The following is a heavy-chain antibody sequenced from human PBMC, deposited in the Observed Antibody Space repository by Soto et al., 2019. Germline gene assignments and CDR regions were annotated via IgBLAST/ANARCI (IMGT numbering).Heavy chain of an antibody. D-gene: IGHD3-9*01. CDR3: ASSILTGYSPYYYYYGMDV. CDR2: IYYSGST. CDR1: GGSISSGGYY. Sequence: QVQLQESGPGLVKPSQTLSLTCTVSGGSISSGGYYWSWIRQHPGKGLEWIGYIYYSGSTYYNPSLKSRVTISVDTSKNQFSLKLSSVTAADTAVYYYASSILTGYSPYYYYYGMDVWGQGTTVTVSS. J-gene: IGHJ6*02. V-gene: IGHV4-31*03.